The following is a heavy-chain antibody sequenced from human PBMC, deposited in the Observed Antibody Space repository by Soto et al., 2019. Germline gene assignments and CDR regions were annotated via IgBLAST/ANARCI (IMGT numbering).Heavy chain of an antibody. CDR2: INHSGNT. CDR3: ARGPSFTMIEVVKSLYNYYAMDV. V-gene: IGHV4-34*01. Sequence: PSETLSLTCAVYGGSFSGYSWSWIRQPPGKGLEWIGEINHSGNTNYNPSLKSRVTISVDTSKNQLSLRLSSVTAADTAVYYCARGPSFTMIEVVKSLYNYYAMDVWGQGTTVTVSS. CDR1: GGSFSGYS. J-gene: IGHJ6*02. D-gene: IGHD3-22*01.